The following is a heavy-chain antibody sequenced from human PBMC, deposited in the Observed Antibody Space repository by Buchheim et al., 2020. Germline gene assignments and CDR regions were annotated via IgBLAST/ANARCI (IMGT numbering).Heavy chain of an antibody. V-gene: IGHV3-30*04. J-gene: IGHJ6*02. CDR2: ISYDGSNK. D-gene: IGHD2-2*02. Sequence: QVQLVESGGGVVQPGRSLRLSCAASGFTFSSYAMHWVRQAPGKWLEWVAVISYDGSNKYYADSVKGRFTISRDNSKNTLYLQMNSLRAEDTAVYYCARAGYCSSTSCYTLDYYYGMDVWGQGTT. CDR3: ARAGYCSSTSCYTLDYYYGMDV. CDR1: GFTFSSYA.